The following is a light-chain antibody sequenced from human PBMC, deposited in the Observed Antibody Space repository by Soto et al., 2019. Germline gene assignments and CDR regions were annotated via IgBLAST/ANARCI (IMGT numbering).Light chain of an antibody. Sequence: EIVLTQSPATLSLSPGERATLSCRASQSVSSYLAWYQQKPGQAPRILIYDESNRATGIPDRFSGGGSGTDLTLTISRLEPEDFAVYYCQXYDNSPLTFGGGTKVDIK. CDR1: QSVSSY. V-gene: IGKV3-20*01. J-gene: IGKJ4*01. CDR3: QXYDNSPLT. CDR2: DES.